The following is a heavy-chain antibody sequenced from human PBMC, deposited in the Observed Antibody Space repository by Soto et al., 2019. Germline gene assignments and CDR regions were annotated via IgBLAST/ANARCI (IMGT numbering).Heavy chain of an antibody. J-gene: IGHJ3*02. CDR1: GYTFHRYD. CDR3: ARTPRDGDYVETYAFDI. CDR2: ISAFKRNT. V-gene: IGHV1-18*01. D-gene: IGHD4-17*01. Sequence: QVQLVQSGAEVKKPGASVKVSCKASGYTFHRYDFTWVRQAPAQGLVWMGWISAFKRNTNYAQKLQGRVTMTTDTSTSTAYMELRSLRSDDTAVYYCARTPRDGDYVETYAFDIWGQGTMVTVSS.